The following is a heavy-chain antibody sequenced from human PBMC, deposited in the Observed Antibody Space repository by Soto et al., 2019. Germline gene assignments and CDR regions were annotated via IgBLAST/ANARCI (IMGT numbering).Heavy chain of an antibody. CDR3: AMNPGIAVAGTEEGAFDI. J-gene: IGHJ3*02. Sequence: SETLSLTCAVSGGSISSSNWWSWVRQPPGKGLEWIGEIYHSGSTNYNPSLKSRVTISVDKSKNQFSLKLSSVTAADTAVYYCAMNPGIAVAGTEEGAFDIWGQGTMVTVSS. V-gene: IGHV4-4*02. CDR2: IYHSGST. D-gene: IGHD6-19*01. CDR1: GGSISSSNW.